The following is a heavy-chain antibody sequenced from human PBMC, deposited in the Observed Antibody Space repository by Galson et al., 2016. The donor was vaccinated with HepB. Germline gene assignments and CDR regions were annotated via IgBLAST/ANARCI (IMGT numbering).Heavy chain of an antibody. V-gene: IGHV1-18*01. CDR1: GYTFSTYG. Sequence: SVKVSCKASGYTFSTYGVSWVRQAPGQGLEWMGWVSTYDGDRNYAQKLQGRVTMTTDTSTNTAYMELRSLTSDDTAVYYCARDRGYGSDTFDFWGQGTMGTVSS. CDR3: ARDRGYGSDTFDF. D-gene: IGHD5-18*01. CDR2: VSTYDGDR. J-gene: IGHJ3*01.